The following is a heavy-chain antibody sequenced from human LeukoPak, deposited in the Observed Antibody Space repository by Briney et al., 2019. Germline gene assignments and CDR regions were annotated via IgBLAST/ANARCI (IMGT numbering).Heavy chain of an antibody. CDR2: IWYDGSNK. D-gene: IGHD1-26*01. CDR3: ARDRGGATQDFDY. J-gene: IGHJ4*02. Sequence: PGRSLRLSCAASGFTFSSYGMHWVRRAPGKGLEWVAVIWYDGSNKYYADSVKGRFTISRDNSKNTLYLQMNSLRAEDTAVYYCARDRGGATQDFDYWGQGTLVTVSS. CDR1: GFTFSSYG. V-gene: IGHV3-33*01.